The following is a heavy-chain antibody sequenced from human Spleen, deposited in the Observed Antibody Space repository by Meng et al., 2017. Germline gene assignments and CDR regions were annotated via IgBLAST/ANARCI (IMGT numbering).Heavy chain of an antibody. CDR1: GFTFDDYG. D-gene: IGHD2-15*01. CDR2: INWNGGST. Sequence: ETLSLTCAASGFTFDDYGMSWVRQAPGKGLEWVSGINWNGGSTGYADSVKGRFTISRDNAKNSLYLQMNSLRAEDMALYYCAKDMADSLYCSGGSCYSHAFDIWGQGTMVTVSS. J-gene: IGHJ3*02. CDR3: AKDMADSLYCSGGSCYSHAFDI. V-gene: IGHV3-20*04.